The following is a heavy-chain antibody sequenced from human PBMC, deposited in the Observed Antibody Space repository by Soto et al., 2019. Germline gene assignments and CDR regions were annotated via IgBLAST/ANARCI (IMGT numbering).Heavy chain of an antibody. J-gene: IGHJ4*02. CDR3: ARGGSYVDY. CDR2: VSVSGSDT. V-gene: IGHV3-23*01. CDR1: GFTFSSFA. D-gene: IGHD5-12*01. Sequence: GGSLRLSCAASGFTFSSFAMTWVRQAPGKGLEWVSSVSVSGSDTHHADSVKGRFTISRGNSKNTIYLQMNSLRVEDTAVYYCARGGSYVDYWGQGTLVTVSS.